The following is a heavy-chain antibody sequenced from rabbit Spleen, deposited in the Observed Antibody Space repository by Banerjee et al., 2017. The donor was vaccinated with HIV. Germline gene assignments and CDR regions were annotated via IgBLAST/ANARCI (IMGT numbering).Heavy chain of an antibody. D-gene: IGHD7-1*01. J-gene: IGHJ4*01. CDR1: GFSFSSSDY. V-gene: IGHV1S40*01. Sequence: QSLAESGGDLVKPGASLTLTCTASGFSFSSSDYMCWVRLAPGKGLEWISCIGAGVSYTTYYASWAKGRFTVSKASSTTVTLQMTSLTVADAATYFCARDTAGGPVYDLWGPGTLVTVS. CDR2: IGAGVSYTT. CDR3: ARDTAGGPVYDL.